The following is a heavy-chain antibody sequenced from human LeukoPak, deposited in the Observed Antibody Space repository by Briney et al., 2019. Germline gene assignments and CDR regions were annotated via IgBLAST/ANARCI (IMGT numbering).Heavy chain of an antibody. CDR3: ARDRDSGYEREPFDY. Sequence: PSETLSLTCTVSGGSISSSSYYWGWIRQPPGKGLEWIGSIYYSGSTYYNPSLKSRVTISVDASKNQFSLKLSSVTAADTAVYYCARDRDSGYEREPFDYWGQGTLVTVSS. V-gene: IGHV4-39*07. D-gene: IGHD5-12*01. J-gene: IGHJ4*02. CDR1: GGSISSSSYY. CDR2: IYYSGST.